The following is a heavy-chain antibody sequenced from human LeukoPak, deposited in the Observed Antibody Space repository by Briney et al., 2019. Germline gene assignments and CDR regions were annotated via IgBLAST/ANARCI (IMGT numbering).Heavy chain of an antibody. CDR3: ARDRGCSGGSCYSYYYGMDV. Sequence: PGGSLRLSCAASGFTFSSYAMHWVRQAPGKGLEWVAVISYDGSNKYYADSVEGRFTISRDNSKNTLYLQMNSLRAEDTAVYYCARDRGCSGGSCYSYYYGMDVWGQGTTVTVSS. CDR2: ISYDGSNK. CDR1: GFTFSSYA. J-gene: IGHJ6*02. D-gene: IGHD2-15*01. V-gene: IGHV3-30-3*01.